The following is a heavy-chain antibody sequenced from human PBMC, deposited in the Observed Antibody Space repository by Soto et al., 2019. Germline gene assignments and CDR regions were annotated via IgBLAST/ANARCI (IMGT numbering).Heavy chain of an antibody. CDR2: IYNSGST. D-gene: IGHD1-1*01. J-gene: IGHJ6*02. CDR1: GGSITSGDYY. CDR3: ASHPQLGPYYGLDV. Sequence: QVQLQESGPGLVKPSQTLSLTCTVSGGSITSGDYYWSWFRQPPGKGLEWIGYIYNSGSTYYNPSLKSRVTMSVDTSRNQFSLKLISVSAADTAVYFCASHPQLGPYYGLDVWGQGTTVTVSS. V-gene: IGHV4-30-4*01.